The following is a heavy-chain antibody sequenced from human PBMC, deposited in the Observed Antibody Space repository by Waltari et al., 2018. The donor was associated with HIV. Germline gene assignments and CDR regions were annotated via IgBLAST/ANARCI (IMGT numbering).Heavy chain of an antibody. Sequence: EVQLLESGGGLVQPGGSLRLSCAASGFTFSSYAMSWVRQAPGKGLEWVSAISGSGGSTYYADSVKGRFTISRDNSKNTLYLQMNSLRAEDTAVYYCAKYKDCSSTSCPRDRFWYYYYGMDVWGQGTTVTVSS. CDR1: GFTFSSYA. CDR2: ISGSGGST. CDR3: AKYKDCSSTSCPRDRFWYYYYGMDV. D-gene: IGHD2-2*01. V-gene: IGHV3-23*01. J-gene: IGHJ6*02.